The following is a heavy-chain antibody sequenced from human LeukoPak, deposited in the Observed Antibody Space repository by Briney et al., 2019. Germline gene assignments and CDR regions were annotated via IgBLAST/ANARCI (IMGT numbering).Heavy chain of an antibody. CDR1: GFTFSSYA. CDR2: ISGSGGST. CDR3: AKDPRGSPTRGAFDI. V-gene: IGHV3-23*01. D-gene: IGHD1-26*01. J-gene: IGHJ3*02. Sequence: GGSLRLSCAASGFTFSSYAMSWVRQAPGKGLEWVSVISGSGGSTYYADSVKGRFTISRDNSKNTLYLQINSLRAEDTAVYYCAKDPRGSPTRGAFDIWGQGTMVTVSS.